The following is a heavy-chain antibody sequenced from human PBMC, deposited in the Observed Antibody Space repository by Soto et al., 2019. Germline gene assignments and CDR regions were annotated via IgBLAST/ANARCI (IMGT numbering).Heavy chain of an antibody. V-gene: IGHV3-23*01. CDR1: GFAFINYA. Sequence: GSLRLSFAASGFAFINYAMHWVRQAPGKGLGWVSSISTSIEATYYADSVKGRFTISRDDSKNTLYLQMNRLRAEDSAVYYCAKDATVAARHFDYSGQGTLVTVSS. D-gene: IGHD6-6*01. J-gene: IGHJ4*02. CDR2: ISTSIEAT. CDR3: AKDATVAARHFDY.